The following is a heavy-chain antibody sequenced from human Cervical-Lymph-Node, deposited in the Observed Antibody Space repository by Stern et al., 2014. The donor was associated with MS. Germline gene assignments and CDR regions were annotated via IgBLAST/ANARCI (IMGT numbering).Heavy chain of an antibody. Sequence: VQLLESGGGVVQPGRSLRLSCAASGLTFRNYGMHWVRQAPGKGLEWVAAISYDGIGKYFVDSVKGRFTISRDNSKKILYLQMNSLRAEDTAVYYCAKVDYGSNWFFDLWGRGTLVTVSS. CDR2: ISYDGIGK. V-gene: IGHV3-30*18. CDR3: AKVDYGSNWFFDL. J-gene: IGHJ2*01. CDR1: GLTFRNYG. D-gene: IGHD3-16*01.